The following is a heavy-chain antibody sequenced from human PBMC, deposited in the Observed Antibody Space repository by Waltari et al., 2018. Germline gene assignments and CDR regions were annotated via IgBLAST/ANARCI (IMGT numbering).Heavy chain of an antibody. CDR2: IRVDGREK. Sequence: EVQLVESGGGLVQPGGSLRLSCAASGFSFSSHWMNWVRQAPGEGVEGVANIRVDGREKYYVDSGNGRLTISRDNAKNSLFLQMDSLRAEDTAVYYCARGRGSSWGQGTLVTVSS. J-gene: IGHJ5*02. D-gene: IGHD2-15*01. V-gene: IGHV3-7*01. CDR3: ARGRGSS. CDR1: GFSFSSHW.